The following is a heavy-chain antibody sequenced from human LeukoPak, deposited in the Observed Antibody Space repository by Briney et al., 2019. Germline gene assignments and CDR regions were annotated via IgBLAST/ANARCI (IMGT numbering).Heavy chain of an antibody. CDR2: IKQDGNEK. CDR3: ASEVLRGTFDY. D-gene: IGHD3-3*01. V-gene: IGHV3-7*01. Sequence: GGSLRLSCAASGFTFSSYWMSWVRQAPGKGLEWVANIKQDGNEKYYVDSVKGRFTISRDNAKNSLYLQMNSLRAEDTAVYYCASEVLRGTFDYWGQGTLVTVSS. CDR1: GFTFSSYW. J-gene: IGHJ4*02.